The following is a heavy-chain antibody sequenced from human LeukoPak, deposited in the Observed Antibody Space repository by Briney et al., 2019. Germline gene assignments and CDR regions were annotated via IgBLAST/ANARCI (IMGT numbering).Heavy chain of an antibody. Sequence: QPGRSLRLSCAASGFTFSSYGMHWVRQAPGKGLEWVAVISYDGSNKYYADSVKGRFTISRDNSKNTLYLQMNSLRAEDTAVYYCARDEGYCRGGSCYSAEYFQHWGQGTLVTVSS. V-gene: IGHV3-30*03. CDR2: ISYDGSNK. J-gene: IGHJ1*01. CDR1: GFTFSSYG. D-gene: IGHD2-15*01. CDR3: ARDEGYCRGGSCYSAEYFQH.